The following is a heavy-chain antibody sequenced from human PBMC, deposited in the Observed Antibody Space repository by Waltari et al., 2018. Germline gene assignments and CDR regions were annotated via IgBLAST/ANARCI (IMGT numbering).Heavy chain of an antibody. CDR2: INHSGST. CDR3: ATQPGRITIFGVVIRGAWFDP. D-gene: IGHD3-3*01. Sequence: QVQLQQWGAGLLKPSETLSLTCAVYGGSFSGYYWSWIRQPPGKGLEWIGEINHSGSTNYNPSLKSRVTISVDTSKNQFSLKLSSVTAADTAVYYCATQPGRITIFGVVIRGAWFDPWGQGTLVTVSS. J-gene: IGHJ5*02. CDR1: GGSFSGYY. V-gene: IGHV4-34*01.